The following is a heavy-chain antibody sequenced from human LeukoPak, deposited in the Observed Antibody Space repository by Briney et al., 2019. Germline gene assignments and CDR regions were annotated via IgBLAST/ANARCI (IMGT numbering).Heavy chain of an antibody. CDR3: ARAFTVTTDYFDY. D-gene: IGHD4-17*01. CDR1: GSSISSGYY. CDR2: IYHSGST. J-gene: IGHJ4*02. Sequence: SETLSLTCAVSGSSISSGYYWGWIRQPPGKGLEWIGSIYHSGSTYYNPSLKSRVTISVDTSKNQFSLKLSSVTAADTAVYYCARAFTVTTDYFDYWGQGTLVTVSS. V-gene: IGHV4-38-2*01.